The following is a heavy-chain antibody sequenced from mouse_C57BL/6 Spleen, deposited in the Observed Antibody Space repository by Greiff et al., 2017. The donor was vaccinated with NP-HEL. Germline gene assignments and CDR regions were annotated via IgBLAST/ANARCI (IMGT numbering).Heavy chain of an antibody. CDR2: IDPSDSYT. V-gene: IGHV1-59*01. CDR3: ANYYGSMDY. D-gene: IGHD1-1*01. J-gene: IGHJ4*01. CDR1: GYTFTSYW. Sequence: VQLQQPGAELVRPGTSVKLSCKASGYTFTSYWMHWVKQRPGQGLEWIGVIDPSDSYTNYNQKFKGKATLTVDTSSSTAYMQLSSLTSEDSAVYYCANYYGSMDYWGQGTSVTVSS.